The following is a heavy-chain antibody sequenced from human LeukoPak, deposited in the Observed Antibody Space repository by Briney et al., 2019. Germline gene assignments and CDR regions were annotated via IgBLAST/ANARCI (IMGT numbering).Heavy chain of an antibody. J-gene: IGHJ1*01. CDR3: ARTGHESSWYIDEN. D-gene: IGHD6-13*01. CDR1: GFTFSSYN. CDR2: IDISSSFI. V-gene: IGHV3-21*01. Sequence: GGSLRLSCAASGFTFSSYNMNWVRQAPGKGLEWVSSIDISSSFIFYADSVRGRFTISRDNAKNSIYLQMNSLRGEDAAVYYCARTGHESSWYIDENWGQGTLVTVPS.